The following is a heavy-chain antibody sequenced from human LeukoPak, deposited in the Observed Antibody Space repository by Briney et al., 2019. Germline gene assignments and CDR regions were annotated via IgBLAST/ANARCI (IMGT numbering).Heavy chain of an antibody. Sequence: PGGSLRLSCAASGFTFSSYGMHWVRQAPGKGLEWVAFIRYDGSNKYYADSVKGRFTISRDNSKNTLYLQMNSLRAEDTAVYYCARGLIGGEGYFDYWGQGTLVTVSS. CDR2: IRYDGSNK. J-gene: IGHJ4*02. V-gene: IGHV3-30*02. D-gene: IGHD3-16*01. CDR1: GFTFSSYG. CDR3: ARGLIGGEGYFDY.